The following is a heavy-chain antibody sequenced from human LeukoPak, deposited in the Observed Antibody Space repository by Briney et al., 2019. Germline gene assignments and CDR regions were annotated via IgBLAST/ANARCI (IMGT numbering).Heavy chain of an antibody. J-gene: IGHJ4*02. D-gene: IGHD6-13*01. CDR1: GFTFSSYG. CDR3: AGDRVSGSSWYDVFDY. V-gene: IGHV3-30*02. CDR2: IRYDASNK. Sequence: GGSLRLSCAASGFTFSSYGMHWVRQAPGKGLEWVAFIRYDASNKYYADSVKGRFTISRDNSKNTLYLQMNSLRAEDTAVYYCAGDRVSGSSWYDVFDYWGQGTLVAVSS.